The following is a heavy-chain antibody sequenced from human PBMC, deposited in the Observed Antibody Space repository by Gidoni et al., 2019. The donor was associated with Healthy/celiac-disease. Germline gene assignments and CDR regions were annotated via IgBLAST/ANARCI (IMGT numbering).Heavy chain of an antibody. D-gene: IGHD4-4*01. CDR1: GFTFSSYA. CDR2: ISSNGGST. CDR3: ARSFYSNYAYLDY. J-gene: IGHJ4*02. V-gene: IGHV3-64*01. Sequence: EVQLVEYGGGLVQLGGSRRLSWAASGFTFSSYAMHWVRQAPGKGLEYVSSISSNGGSTYYANSVKGRFTISRDNSKNTLYLQMGSLRAEDMAVYYCARSFYSNYAYLDYWGQGTLVTVSS.